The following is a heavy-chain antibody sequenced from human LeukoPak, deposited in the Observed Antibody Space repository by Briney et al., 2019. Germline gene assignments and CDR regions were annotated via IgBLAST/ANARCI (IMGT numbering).Heavy chain of an antibody. CDR2: IWYDGSNK. D-gene: IGHD3-16*01. CDR1: GFTFSSYG. V-gene: IGHV3-33*01. CDR3: ARDLGAFDI. Sequence: PGRSLRLSCAASGFTFSSYGMNWVRQPPGKGLAWVAVIWYDGSNKYYADSVKGRFTISRDNSKNTLYLQMNSLRAEDTAVYYCARDLGAFDIWGQGTMVTVSS. J-gene: IGHJ3*02.